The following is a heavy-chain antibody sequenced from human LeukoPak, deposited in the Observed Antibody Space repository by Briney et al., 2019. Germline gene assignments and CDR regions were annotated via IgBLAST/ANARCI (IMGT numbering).Heavy chain of an antibody. V-gene: IGHV3-23*01. CDR1: GFSFSNYA. Sequence: GGSLRLSCAASGFSFSNYAMSWVRQAPGKGLEWVSTISGSAGSTYYADSVKGRFTISRDNAKNSLYPQMNSLRAEDTALYHCARDGSGSYYLSYYGMDVWGQGTTVTVSS. CDR3: ARDGSGSYYLSYYGMDV. D-gene: IGHD3-10*01. CDR2: ISGSAGST. J-gene: IGHJ6*02.